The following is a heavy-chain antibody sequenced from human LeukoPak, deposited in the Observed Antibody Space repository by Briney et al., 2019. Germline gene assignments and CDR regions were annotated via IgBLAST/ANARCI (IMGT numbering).Heavy chain of an antibody. CDR1: GFTFSGYD. J-gene: IGHJ6*02. CDR3: ARLRYYGMDV. V-gene: IGHV3-48*04. Sequence: HPGGSLRLSCAASGFTFSGYDMSWVRQAPGKGLEWVSYTSSSSSTIYYADSVKSRFTITRDNAKNSLYLRMNSLRAEDTAVYYCARLRYYGMDVWGQGTTVTVSS. CDR2: TSSSSSTI.